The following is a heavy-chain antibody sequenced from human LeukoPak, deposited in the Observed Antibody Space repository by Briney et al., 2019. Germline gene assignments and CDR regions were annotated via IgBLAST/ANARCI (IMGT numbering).Heavy chain of an antibody. D-gene: IGHD3-16*01. CDR3: ASRGEERSYYPEFGI. J-gene: IGHJ4*03. CDR1: GYTFTGYY. V-gene: IGHV1-2*05. CDR2: INPNSGGT. Sequence: GASVKVSCKASGYTFTGYYMHWVRQAPGQGLQWMGRINPNSGGTNYAQKFQGRVTMTRDTSISTAYMELSRLRANDTGVYYCASRGEERSYYPEFGIWGQGTLVTVSS.